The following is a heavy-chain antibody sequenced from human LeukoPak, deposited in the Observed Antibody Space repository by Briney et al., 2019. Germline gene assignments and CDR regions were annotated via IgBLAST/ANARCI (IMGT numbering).Heavy chain of an antibody. CDR3: AREIRRYYYDSSGYYQLDY. D-gene: IGHD3-22*01. V-gene: IGHV3-20*04. CDR2: INWNGGST. Sequence: GRSLRLSCAASGFTFSSYGMHWVRQAPGKGLEWVSGINWNGGSTGYADSVKGRFTFSRDNAKNSLYLQMNSLRAEDTALYYCAREIRRYYYDSSGYYQLDYWGQGTLVTVSS. CDR1: GFTFSSYG. J-gene: IGHJ4*02.